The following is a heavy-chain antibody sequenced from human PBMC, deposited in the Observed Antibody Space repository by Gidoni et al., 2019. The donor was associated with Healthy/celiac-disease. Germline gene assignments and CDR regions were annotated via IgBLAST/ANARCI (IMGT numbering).Heavy chain of an antibody. Sequence: EVQLLESGGGLVQPGGSLRLSCAASGFTFSSYAMSWVRQAPGKGLEWVSAISGSGGSTYYADSVKGRFTISRDNSKNTLYLQMNSLRAEDTAVYYCANGGSSSSWYDDNWFDPWGQGTLVTVSS. CDR2: ISGSGGST. V-gene: IGHV3-23*01. J-gene: IGHJ5*02. CDR1: GFTFSSYA. D-gene: IGHD6-13*01. CDR3: ANGGSSSSWYDDNWFDP.